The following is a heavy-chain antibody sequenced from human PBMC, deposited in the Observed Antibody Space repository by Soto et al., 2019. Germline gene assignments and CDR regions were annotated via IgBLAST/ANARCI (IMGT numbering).Heavy chain of an antibody. V-gene: IGHV4-34*01. CDR3: ARGLVRITIFGVGKGSFDY. D-gene: IGHD3-3*01. CDR2: INHSGST. CDR1: GGSFSGYY. J-gene: IGHJ4*02. Sequence: SETLSLTCAVYGGSFSGYYWSWIRQPPGKGLEWIGEINHSGSTNYNPSLKSRVTISVDTSKNQFSLKLSSVTAADTAVYYCARGLVRITIFGVGKGSFDYWGQGTLVSVS.